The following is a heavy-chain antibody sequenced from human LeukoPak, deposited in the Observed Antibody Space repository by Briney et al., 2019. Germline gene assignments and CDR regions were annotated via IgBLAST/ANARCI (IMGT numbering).Heavy chain of an antibody. CDR2: ISGSGGST. CDR1: GLTFSSYA. D-gene: IGHD2-2*01. J-gene: IGHJ6*02. CDR3: AKHQCSSTSCYPHWFYKYYYYGMDV. Sequence: GGSLRLSCAASGLTFSSYAMSWVRQAPGKGLEWVSAISGSGGSTYYADSVKGRFTISRDNSKSTLYLQMNSLRAEDTAVYYCAKHQCSSTSCYPHWFYKYYYYGMDVWGQGTTVTVSS. V-gene: IGHV3-23*01.